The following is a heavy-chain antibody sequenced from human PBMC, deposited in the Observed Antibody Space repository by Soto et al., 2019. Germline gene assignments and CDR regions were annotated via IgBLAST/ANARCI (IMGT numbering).Heavy chain of an antibody. D-gene: IGHD1-26*01. Sequence: VHLVESGGGLVQPGGSLRLSCAASGFTFSNYWMGWVRQAPGEGLAWVANINLDGSDTYYVDSVKGRFTISRDNAKNSLYLQMNSLRDEDTAVYYCARVGAGASADIWFRHWGQGTLVTVSS. J-gene: IGHJ1*01. CDR2: INLDGSDT. CDR1: GFTFSNYW. V-gene: IGHV3-7*05. CDR3: ARVGAGASADIWFRH.